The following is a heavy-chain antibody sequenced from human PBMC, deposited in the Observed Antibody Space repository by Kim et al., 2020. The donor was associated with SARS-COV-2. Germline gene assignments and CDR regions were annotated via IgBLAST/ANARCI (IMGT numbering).Heavy chain of an antibody. CDR2: IWYDGSNK. D-gene: IGHD3-10*01. V-gene: IGHV3-33*06. Sequence: GGSLRLSCAASGFTFSSYGMHWVRQAPGKGLEWVAVIWYDGSNKYYADSVKGRFTISRDNSKNTLYLQMNSLRAEDTAVYYCAKDMFMVRGVSTYYYYGMDVWGQGTTVTVSS. CDR1: GFTFSSYG. CDR3: AKDMFMVRGVSTYYYYGMDV. J-gene: IGHJ6*02.